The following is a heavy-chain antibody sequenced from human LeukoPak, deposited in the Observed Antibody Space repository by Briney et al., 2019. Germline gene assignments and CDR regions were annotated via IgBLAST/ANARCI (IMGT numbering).Heavy chain of an antibody. CDR1: GFTFSSYA. Sequence: GGSLRLSGAASGFTFSSYAMSWVRQAPGKGLEWVSAISGSGGSTYYADSVKGRFTISRDNSKNTLYLQMNSLRAEDTAVYYCAKGIAAAGTVFVDYWGQGTLVTVSS. CDR2: ISGSGGST. CDR3: AKGIAAAGTVFVDY. D-gene: IGHD6-13*01. J-gene: IGHJ4*02. V-gene: IGHV3-23*01.